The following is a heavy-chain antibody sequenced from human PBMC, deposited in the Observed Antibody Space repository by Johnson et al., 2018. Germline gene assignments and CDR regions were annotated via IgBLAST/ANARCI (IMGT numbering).Heavy chain of an antibody. V-gene: IGHV3-48*01. CDR1: GFTFSNAW. D-gene: IGHD2-21*02. J-gene: IGHJ3*02. Sequence: VQLQESGGGLVQPGGSLRLSCAASGFTFSNAWMNWVRQAPGKGLEWVSYISSSSSTIYYADSVKGRFTISRDNAKNSLYLQMNSLRAGDTAVYYCARGDFVGAFDIWGQGTMGTVSS. CDR3: ARGDFVGAFDI. CDR2: ISSSSSTI.